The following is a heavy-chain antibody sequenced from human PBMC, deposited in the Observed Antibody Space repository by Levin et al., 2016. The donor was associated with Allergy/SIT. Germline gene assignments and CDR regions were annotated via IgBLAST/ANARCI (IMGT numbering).Heavy chain of an antibody. V-gene: IGHV1-8*01. CDR1: GYTFISYD. J-gene: IGHJ5*02. Sequence: ASVKVSCKASGYTFISYDINWVRQATGQGLEWMGWMNPNSGNTGYAQKFQGRVTMTRNTSISTAYMELSSLRSEDTAVYYCARRATKAPLNVRVRGVIGNWFDPWGQGTLVTVSS. CDR3: ARRATKAPLNVRVRGVIGNWFDP. CDR2: MNPNSGNT. D-gene: IGHD3-10*01.